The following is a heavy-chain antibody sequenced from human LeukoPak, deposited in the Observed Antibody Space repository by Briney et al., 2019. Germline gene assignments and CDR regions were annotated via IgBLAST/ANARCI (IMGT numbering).Heavy chain of an antibody. CDR2: IWYDGSNK. CDR1: GFTFSSYG. CDR3: AKDLKWEPYYFDY. J-gene: IGHJ4*02. D-gene: IGHD1-26*01. V-gene: IGHV3-30*02. Sequence: GGSLRLSCAASGFTFSSYGMHWVRQAPGKGLEWVAVIWYDGSNKYYADSVKGRFTISRDNSKNTLYLLMNSLRAEDTAVYYCAKDLKWEPYYFDYWGQGTLVTVSS.